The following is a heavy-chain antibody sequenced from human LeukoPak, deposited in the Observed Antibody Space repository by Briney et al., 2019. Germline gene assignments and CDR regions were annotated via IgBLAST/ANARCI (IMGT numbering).Heavy chain of an antibody. D-gene: IGHD3-10*01. CDR1: GFTFSNYW. CDR2: INRDGSTT. J-gene: IGHJ4*02. CDR3: ASILYGSGSYCFDY. V-gene: IGHV3-74*03. Sequence: GGSLRLSCAASGFTFSNYWVHWVRQAPGKGLVWVSRINRDGSTTKYADSVKGRFTVSRDNAKNTLNLQMNSLRAEDTAVYYCASILYGSGSYCFDYWGQGTLVTVSS.